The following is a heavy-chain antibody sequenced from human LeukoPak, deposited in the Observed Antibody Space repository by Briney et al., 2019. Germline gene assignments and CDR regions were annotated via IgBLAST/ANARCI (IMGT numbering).Heavy chain of an antibody. V-gene: IGHV1-18*01. J-gene: IGHJ4*02. CDR3: ARDSSSSLDY. Sequence: SVKVSCKASGYTFPSYGISWVRPAPGQGREWMGWISAYNGNTNYAQKLQDRVTMTTDTSTSTAYMELRSLRSDDTAVYHCARDSSSSLDYWGQGTLVTVSS. CDR1: GYTFPSYG. CDR2: ISAYNGNT. D-gene: IGHD6-13*01.